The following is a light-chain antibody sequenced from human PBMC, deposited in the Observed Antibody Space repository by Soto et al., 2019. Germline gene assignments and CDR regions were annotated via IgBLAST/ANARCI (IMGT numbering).Light chain of an antibody. CDR1: SNDIGSYNY. J-gene: IGLJ1*01. V-gene: IGLV2-14*01. Sequence: QSALTQPASVSGSPGQSVTISCTGTSNDIGSYNYVSWYQQYPGKAPKLMIFDVSNRPSGVSNRFIGSKSGNTASLTISALQAEDEADYYCSSYTSSSYTSSTTLYVFGTGTKFTLL. CDR2: DVS. CDR3: SSYTSSSYTSSTTLYV.